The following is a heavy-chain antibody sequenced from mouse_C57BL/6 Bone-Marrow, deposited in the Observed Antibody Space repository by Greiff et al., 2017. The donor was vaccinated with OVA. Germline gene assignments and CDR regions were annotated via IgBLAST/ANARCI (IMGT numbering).Heavy chain of an antibody. V-gene: IGHV1-72*01. CDR3: ARYAYAMDY. CDR2: IAPNSGGT. CDR1: GYTFTSYW. Sequence: VQLQQSGAELVQPGASVKLSCKASGYTFTSYWMPWVTQRPGRGLVWIGRIAPNSGGTQSNEKFKSKATLTVDKPASTAYMQLSSLTSEDAAVYYCARYAYAMDYWGQGTS. J-gene: IGHJ4*01.